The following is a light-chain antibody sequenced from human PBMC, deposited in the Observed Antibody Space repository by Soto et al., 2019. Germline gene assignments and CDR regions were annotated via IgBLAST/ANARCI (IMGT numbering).Light chain of an antibody. CDR2: EVT. J-gene: IGLJ1*01. V-gene: IGLV2-14*01. CDR3: SSYTNINTRACV. CDR1: SSDVGAYDY. Sequence: QSALTQPPPASGSPGQSVTISCTGTSSDVGAYDYVSWYQQHPGKAPKLMIYEVTDRPSGVSNRFSGSKSGNTASLTISGLQAEDEAEYYCSSYTNINTRACVFGTGTKVTVL.